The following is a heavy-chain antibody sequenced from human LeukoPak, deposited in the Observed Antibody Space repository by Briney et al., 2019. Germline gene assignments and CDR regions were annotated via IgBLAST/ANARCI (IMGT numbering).Heavy chain of an antibody. V-gene: IGHV4-59*01. CDR2: IYYSGST. Sequence: PSETLSLTCTVSGGSISSYYWSWIRQPPGKGLEWIGYIYYSGSTNYNPSLKSRVTISVDTSKNQFSLKLSSVTAADTAVYYCARAYDSSPYYFDYWGQGTLVTVSS. J-gene: IGHJ4*02. CDR3: ARAYDSSPYYFDY. D-gene: IGHD3-22*01. CDR1: GGSISSYY.